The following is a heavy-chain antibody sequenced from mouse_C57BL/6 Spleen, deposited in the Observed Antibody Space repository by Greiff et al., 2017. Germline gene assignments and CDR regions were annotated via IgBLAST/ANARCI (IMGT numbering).Heavy chain of an antibody. V-gene: IGHV1-7*01. CDR1: GYTFTSYW. J-gene: IGHJ2*01. CDR3: ARTKDGYYLYFDY. CDR2: INPSSGYT. Sequence: VQLQQSGAELAKPGASVKLSCKASGYTFTSYWMHWVKQRPGQGLEWIGYINPSSGYTKYNQKFKDKATLTADKSSSTAYMQLSSLTYEDSAVYYCARTKDGYYLYFDYWGQGTTLTVSS. D-gene: IGHD2-3*01.